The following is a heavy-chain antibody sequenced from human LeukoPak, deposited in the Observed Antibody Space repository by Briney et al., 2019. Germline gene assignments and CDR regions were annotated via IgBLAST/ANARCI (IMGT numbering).Heavy chain of an antibody. CDR1: GGSISSSRYY. CDR2: IYYSGST. D-gene: IGHD5-24*01. V-gene: IGHV4-39*07. Sequence: SETLSLTCTVSGGSISSSRYYWGWIRQPPGKGLEWIGSIYYSGSTYYNPSLKSRVTISVDTSKNQFSLKLSSVTAADTAVYYCARVRRSRDGYNLYYFDYWGQGTLVTVSS. CDR3: ARVRRSRDGYNLYYFDY. J-gene: IGHJ4*02.